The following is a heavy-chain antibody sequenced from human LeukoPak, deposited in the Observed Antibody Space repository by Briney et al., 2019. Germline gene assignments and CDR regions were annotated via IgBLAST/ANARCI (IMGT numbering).Heavy chain of an antibody. V-gene: IGHV1-2*02. CDR2: INPNDGDT. CDR3: ARANFLYCSSTTCLFGY. D-gene: IGHD2-2*01. J-gene: IGHJ4*02. CDR1: GYTFTDYY. Sequence: ASVKVSCKASGYTFTDYYMHWVRQAPGRGFEWMGWINPNDGDTNYARKFQGRVTMTRDTSISTAHMEVSRLRSDDTAVYYCARANFLYCSSTTCLFGYWGQGTLVTVSS.